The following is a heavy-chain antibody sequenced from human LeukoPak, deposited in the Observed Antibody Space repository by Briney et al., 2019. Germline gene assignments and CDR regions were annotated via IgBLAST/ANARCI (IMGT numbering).Heavy chain of an antibody. D-gene: IGHD3-10*01. Sequence: WETLSLTCTVSGGSISSSSYYWGWIRQPPGKGLEWIGSIYYSGSTYYNPSLKSRVTISVDTSKNQFSLKLSSVTAADTAVYYCARLAPPYHYGSGRPRYYYYYMDVWGKGTTVTVSS. J-gene: IGHJ6*03. CDR1: GGSISSSSYY. CDR2: IYYSGST. V-gene: IGHV4-39*01. CDR3: ARLAPPYHYGSGRPRYYYYYMDV.